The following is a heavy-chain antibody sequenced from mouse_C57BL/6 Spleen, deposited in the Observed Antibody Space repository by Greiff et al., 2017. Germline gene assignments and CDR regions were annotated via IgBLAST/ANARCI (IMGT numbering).Heavy chain of an antibody. V-gene: IGHV5-17*01. CDR3: ARTTIVTTRDFDV. D-gene: IGHD2-5*01. CDR1: GFTFSDYG. J-gene: IGHJ1*03. CDR2: ISSGSSTI. Sequence: EVQVVESGGGLVKPGGSLKLSCAASGFTFSDYGMHWVRQAPEKGLEWVAYISSGSSTIYYADTVKGRFTISRDNAKNTLFLQMTSLRSEDTAMYYCARTTIVTTRDFDVWGTGTTVTVSS.